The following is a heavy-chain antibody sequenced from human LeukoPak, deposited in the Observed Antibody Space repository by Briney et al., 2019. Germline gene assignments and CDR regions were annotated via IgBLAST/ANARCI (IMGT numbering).Heavy chain of an antibody. V-gene: IGHV4-38-2*01. CDR3: ARRQVGAPFDY. J-gene: IGHJ4*02. D-gene: IGHD4/OR15-4a*01. CDR2: IYHSGST. CDR1: GYSISSGYY. Sequence: SETLSLTCAVSGYSISSGYYWGWIRQPPGKGLEWIGSIYHSGSTYYNPSLRSRVTISVDTSKNQFSLKLSSVTAADTAVYYCARRQVGAPFDYWGQGTLVTVSS.